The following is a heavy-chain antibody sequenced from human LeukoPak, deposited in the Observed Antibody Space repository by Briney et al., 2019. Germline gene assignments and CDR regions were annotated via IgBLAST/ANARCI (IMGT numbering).Heavy chain of an antibody. J-gene: IGHJ6*02. CDR3: ARGFTVTTQDHYYYGMDV. V-gene: IGHV1-69*04. Sequence: GASVKVSCKASGYTFTSYYMHWVRQAPGQGLEWMGRIIPILGIANYAQKFQGRVTITADKSTSTAYMELSSLRSEDTAVYYCARGFTVTTQDHYYYGMDVWGQGTTVTVSS. CDR1: GYTFTSYY. CDR2: IIPILGIA. D-gene: IGHD4-17*01.